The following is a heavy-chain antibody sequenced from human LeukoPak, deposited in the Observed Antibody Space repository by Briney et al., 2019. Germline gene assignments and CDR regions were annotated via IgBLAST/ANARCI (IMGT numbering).Heavy chain of an antibody. CDR2: IYYSGST. CDR1: GGSISNYY. J-gene: IGHJ6*02. Sequence: PSETLSLTCTASGGSISNYYWSWIRQPPGKGLEWIGYIYYSGSTNYNPSLKSRVTISVDTSKNQFSLNLSSVTAADTAMYYCARDRSPEGYYDSSHWDYYHGMDVWGQGTTVTVSS. V-gene: IGHV4-59*01. CDR3: ARDRSPEGYYDSSHWDYYHGMDV. D-gene: IGHD3-22*01.